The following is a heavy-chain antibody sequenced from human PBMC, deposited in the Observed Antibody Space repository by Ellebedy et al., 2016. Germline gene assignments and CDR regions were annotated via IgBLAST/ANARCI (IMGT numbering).Heavy chain of an antibody. CDR3: ATEPTQPYNDYGSS. V-gene: IGHV3-48*03. Sequence: GESLKISCAASTLTFSAYAMNWVRQAPGKGLEWLSYISPGSGSTIHYADSVKGRFTISRDNAKNSVYLQMKSLRAEDTAVYYCATEPTQPYNDYGSSWGQGTLVTVSS. CDR2: ISPGSGSTI. CDR1: TLTFSAYA. J-gene: IGHJ5*02. D-gene: IGHD4-17*01.